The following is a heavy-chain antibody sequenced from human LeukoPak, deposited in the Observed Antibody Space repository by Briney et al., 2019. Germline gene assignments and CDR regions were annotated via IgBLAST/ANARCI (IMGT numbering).Heavy chain of an antibody. D-gene: IGHD2-21*02. CDR3: AKGYCGGDCYPDY. J-gene: IGHJ4*02. V-gene: IGHV3-21*04. CDR1: GFTFSTYN. Sequence: KPGGSLRLSCAASGFTFSTYNLNWVRQAPGKGLEWVSSISSSSNYIYYADSVKGRFTISRDNAKNSLYLQMSSLRAEDTALYYCAKGYCGGDCYPDYWGQGTLVTVSS. CDR2: ISSSSNYI.